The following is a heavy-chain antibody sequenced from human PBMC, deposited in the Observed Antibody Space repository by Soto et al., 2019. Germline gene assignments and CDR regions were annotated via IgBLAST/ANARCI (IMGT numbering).Heavy chain of an antibody. CDR1: GFTFSSYW. D-gene: IGHD2-8*01. CDR2: IKQDGSEK. V-gene: IGHV3-7*01. Sequence: GGSLRLSCAASGFTFSSYWMSWVRQAPGKGLEWVANIKQDGSEKYYVDSVKGRFTISRDNAKNSLYLQMNSLRAEDTAVYYGARRQGYGTNGVCPEKPAWYFDLWGRGTLVTVSS. CDR3: ARRQGYGTNGVCPEKPAWYFDL. J-gene: IGHJ2*01.